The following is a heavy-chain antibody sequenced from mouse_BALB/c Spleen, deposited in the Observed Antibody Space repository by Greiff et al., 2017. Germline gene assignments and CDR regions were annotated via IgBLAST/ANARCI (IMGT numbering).Heavy chain of an antibody. Sequence: QVQLQQSGAELVRPGASVTLSCKASGYTFTDYEMHWVKQTPVHGLEWIGAIDPETGGTAYNQKFKGKATLTADKSSSTAYMELRSLTSEDSAVYYCTRMGYDGAMDYWGQGTSVTVSS. J-gene: IGHJ4*01. V-gene: IGHV1-15*01. CDR2: IDPETGGT. CDR1: GYTFTDYE. CDR3: TRMGYDGAMDY. D-gene: IGHD2-14*01.